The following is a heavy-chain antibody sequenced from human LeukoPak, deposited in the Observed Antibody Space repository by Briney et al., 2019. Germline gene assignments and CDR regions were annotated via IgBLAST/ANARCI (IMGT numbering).Heavy chain of an antibody. CDR1: GFTSSSYG. J-gene: IGHJ4*02. CDR3: AKERYSSGWWDFDY. Sequence: GGSLRLSCAASGFTSSSYGMHWVRQAPGKGLEWVAFIRYDGSNKYYADSVKGRFTISRDNSKNTLYLQMNSLRAEDTAVYYCAKERYSSGWWDFDYWGQGTLVTVSS. V-gene: IGHV3-30*02. CDR2: IRYDGSNK. D-gene: IGHD6-19*01.